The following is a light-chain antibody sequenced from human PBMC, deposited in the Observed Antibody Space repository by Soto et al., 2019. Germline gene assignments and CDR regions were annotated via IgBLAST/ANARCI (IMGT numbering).Light chain of an antibody. J-gene: IGKJ1*01. CDR2: QAS. CDR3: QQYDSFSTWT. CDR1: QSISSW. V-gene: IGKV1-5*03. Sequence: DIQMTQSPSTLSASVGYIVTITCRASQSISSWLAWYQQKPGKAPKLLIYQASSLEIGVPPRLSGSGSWTEFTPTISSLLPNDFASYYCQQYDSFSTWTFGQGTKVEIK.